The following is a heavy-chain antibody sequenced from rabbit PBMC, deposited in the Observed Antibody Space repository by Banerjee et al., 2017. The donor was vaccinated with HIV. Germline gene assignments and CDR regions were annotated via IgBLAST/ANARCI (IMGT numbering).Heavy chain of an antibody. J-gene: IGHJ2*01. CDR2: IYAGSTGTT. Sequence: QEQLEESGGDLVKPEGSLTLTCTASGFSFSSGYYMCWVRQAPGKGLEWIACIYAGSTGTTHYASWAKGRFTISKTSSTTVTLQMTSLTAADTATYFCARGAGYDAFDPWGPGTLSPS. CDR1: GFSFSSGYY. CDR3: ARGAGYDAFDP. D-gene: IGHD4-2*01. V-gene: IGHV1S45*01.